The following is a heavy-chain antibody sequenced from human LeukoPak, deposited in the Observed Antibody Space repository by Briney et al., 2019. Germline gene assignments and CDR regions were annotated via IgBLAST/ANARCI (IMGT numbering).Heavy chain of an antibody. V-gene: IGHV4-39*07. CDR3: ASPSGYCSSTSCYTGD. CDR2: INHSGST. CDR1: GGSISSSSYY. D-gene: IGHD2-2*02. J-gene: IGHJ4*02. Sequence: SETLSLTCTVSGGSISSSSYYWGWIRQPPGKGLEWIGEINHSGSTNYNPSLKSRVTISVDTSKNQFSLKLSSVTAADTAVYYCASPSGYCSSTSCYTGDWGQGTLVTVSS.